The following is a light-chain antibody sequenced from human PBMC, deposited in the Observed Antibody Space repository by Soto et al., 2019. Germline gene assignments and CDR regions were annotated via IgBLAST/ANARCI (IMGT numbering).Light chain of an antibody. CDR2: GAS. CDR1: ENIYTN. V-gene: IGKV3-20*01. CDR3: QQYGSSGT. Sequence: EIVRTQSQAPLSVSPGDRATLSGRASENIYTNLAWYQQKPDQAPRLLIYGASNRATGIPDRFSGSGSGTDFTLTISRLEPEDFAVYYCQQYGSSGTVGQGTKVDIK. J-gene: IGKJ1*01.